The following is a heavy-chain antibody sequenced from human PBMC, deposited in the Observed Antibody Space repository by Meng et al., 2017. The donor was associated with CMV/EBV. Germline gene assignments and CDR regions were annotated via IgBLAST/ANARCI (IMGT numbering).Heavy chain of an antibody. Sequence: GSLRLSCTVSGGSIGSSTFYWGWVRQPPGKGLEWIGSIYYSGTTYYNPSLKSRVTISVDTSKNQFSLKLTSVTAADTAVYYCAIVPAAIGVWFDPWGQGTLVTVSS. CDR2: IYYSGTT. CDR3: AIVPAAIGVWFDP. CDR1: GGSIGSSTFY. D-gene: IGHD2-2*02. J-gene: IGHJ5*02. V-gene: IGHV4-39*07.